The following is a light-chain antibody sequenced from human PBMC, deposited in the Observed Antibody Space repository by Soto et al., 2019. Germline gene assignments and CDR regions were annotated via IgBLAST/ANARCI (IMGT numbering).Light chain of an antibody. V-gene: IGKV1-39*01. CDR2: DIS. J-gene: IGKJ1*01. CDR1: QVISNY. CDR3: QQSYSTTWT. Sequence: DIQMTQSASSLSASVGDRVTITCQASQVISNYLNWYQQKPGKAPKLLIYDISTLEIGVPSRFSGSGSGTDFTLTISSLQPEDFATYSCQQSYSTTWTFGQGTKVEIK.